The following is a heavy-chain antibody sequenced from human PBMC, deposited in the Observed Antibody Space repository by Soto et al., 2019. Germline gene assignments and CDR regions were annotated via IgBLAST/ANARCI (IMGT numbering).Heavy chain of an antibody. CDR1: GFTFTNYA. J-gene: IGHJ5*02. Sequence: GGSLRLSCAASGFTFTNYAMSWVRQAPGKGLEWVSAISGGGGSTYYADSVKGRFSISRDNSKNTLYLQMNSLRAEDTAVYYCAKDRVIRGVTDNWFDPWGQGTLVTVSS. D-gene: IGHD3-10*01. CDR3: AKDRVIRGVTDNWFDP. V-gene: IGHV3-23*01. CDR2: ISGGGGST.